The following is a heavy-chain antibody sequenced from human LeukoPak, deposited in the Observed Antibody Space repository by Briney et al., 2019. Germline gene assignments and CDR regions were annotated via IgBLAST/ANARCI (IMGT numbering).Heavy chain of an antibody. Sequence: SETLSLTCTVSGDSITNSYWNWIQQPPGRGLEWIGRISYGGSTNYNPSLKSRVIISRDTSKNQFSLELTSVTAADTAIYYCAKRIIEARENGDSNWLDPWGQGTLVTVSS. J-gene: IGHJ5*01. V-gene: IGHV4-59*08. CDR1: GDSITNSY. D-gene: IGHD4-17*01. CDR3: AKRIIEARENGDSNWLDP. CDR2: ISYGGST.